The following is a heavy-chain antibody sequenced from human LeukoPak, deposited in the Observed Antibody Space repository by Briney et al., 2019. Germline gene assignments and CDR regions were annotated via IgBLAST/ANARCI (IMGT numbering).Heavy chain of an antibody. Sequence: GGSLRLSCAATGFTFSSYGMHWVRQAPGKGLEWVAVISYDGSNKYYADSVKGRFTISRDNSKNTLYLQMNSLRAEDTAVYYCAKDLPGYCSSTSCYAPLDYWGQGTLVTVSS. V-gene: IGHV3-30*18. J-gene: IGHJ4*02. CDR3: AKDLPGYCSSTSCYAPLDY. CDR2: ISYDGSNK. CDR1: GFTFSSYG. D-gene: IGHD2-2*01.